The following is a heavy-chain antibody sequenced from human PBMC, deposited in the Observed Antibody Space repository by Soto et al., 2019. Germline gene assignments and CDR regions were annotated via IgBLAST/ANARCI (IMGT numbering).Heavy chain of an antibody. D-gene: IGHD3-3*01. J-gene: IGHJ5*02. Sequence: GASVKVSCKASGYTFTSYAMHWVRQAPGQRLEWMGWINAGNGNTKYSQKFQGRVTITRDTSASTAYMELSSLRSEDTAVYYCARDYDFWSGYSNWFDPWGQGTQVTVSS. CDR2: INAGNGNT. CDR3: ARDYDFWSGYSNWFDP. V-gene: IGHV1-3*01. CDR1: GYTFTSYA.